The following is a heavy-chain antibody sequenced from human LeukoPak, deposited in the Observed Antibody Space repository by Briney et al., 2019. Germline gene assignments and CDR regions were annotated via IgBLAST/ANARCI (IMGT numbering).Heavy chain of an antibody. CDR2: INSDGSST. CDR3: ARVSYYYGSGSYRPTAVYYFDY. V-gene: IGHV3-74*01. CDR1: GFTFSSYW. J-gene: IGHJ4*02. D-gene: IGHD3-10*01. Sequence: GGSLRLSRAASGFTFSSYWMHWVRQAPGKGLVWVSRINSDGSSTSYADSVKGRFTISRDNAKNTLYLQMNSLRAEDTAVYYCARVSYYYGSGSYRPTAVYYFDYWGQGTLVTVSS.